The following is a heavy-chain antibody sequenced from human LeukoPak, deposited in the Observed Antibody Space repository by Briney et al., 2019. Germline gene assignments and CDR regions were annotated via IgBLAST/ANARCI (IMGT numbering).Heavy chain of an antibody. J-gene: IGHJ4*02. V-gene: IGHV4-39*01. Sequence: PSETLSLTCTVSGGSISSSSYYWGWIRQPPGKGLEWIATIYYSGSTYYNPSLKSRVTISVDTSKNQFSLKLNSVTAADTAVYYCARRGKLAHFDYWGQGTLVTVSS. CDR1: GGSISSSSYY. CDR2: IYYSGST. D-gene: IGHD1-1*01. CDR3: ARRGKLAHFDY.